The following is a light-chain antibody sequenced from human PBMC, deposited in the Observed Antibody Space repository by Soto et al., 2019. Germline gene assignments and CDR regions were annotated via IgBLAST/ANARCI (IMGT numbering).Light chain of an antibody. CDR3: QQYGSSPLT. Sequence: EIVLTQSPATLSLSPGERATLSCRASESVSIYVAWYQQRPGQAPRLLIYGASSRATGIPDRFSGSGSGTDFTLTISRLEPEDFAVYYCQQYGSSPLTFGGGTKVDIK. CDR2: GAS. V-gene: IGKV3-20*01. J-gene: IGKJ4*01. CDR1: ESVSIY.